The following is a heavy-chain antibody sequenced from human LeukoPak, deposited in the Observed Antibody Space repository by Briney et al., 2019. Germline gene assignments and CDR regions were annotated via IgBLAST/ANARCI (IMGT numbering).Heavy chain of an antibody. V-gene: IGHV1-69*04. J-gene: IGHJ3*02. Sequence: SVKVSCKASGGTFSSYAISWVRQAPGQGLEWMGRIIPIFGIANYAQKFQGRVTITADKSTSTAYMEPSSLRSEDTAVYYCASDSDGYNLITSAFDIWGQGTMVTVSS. CDR3: ASDSDGYNLITSAFDI. CDR2: IIPIFGIA. CDR1: GGTFSSYA. D-gene: IGHD5-24*01.